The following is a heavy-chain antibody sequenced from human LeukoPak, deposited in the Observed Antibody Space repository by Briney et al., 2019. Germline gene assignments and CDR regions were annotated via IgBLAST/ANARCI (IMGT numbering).Heavy chain of an antibody. CDR3: ARGGRLLRYFDWFPSDFFDY. Sequence: SVKVSCKASGGTFSSYAISWVRQAPGQGLEWMGGIIPIFGTANYAQKFQGRVTITADKSTSTAYRELSSLRSEDTAVYYCARGGRLLRYFDWFPSDFFDYWGQGTLVTVSS. V-gene: IGHV1-69*06. J-gene: IGHJ4*02. CDR1: GGTFSSYA. CDR2: IIPIFGTA. D-gene: IGHD3-9*01.